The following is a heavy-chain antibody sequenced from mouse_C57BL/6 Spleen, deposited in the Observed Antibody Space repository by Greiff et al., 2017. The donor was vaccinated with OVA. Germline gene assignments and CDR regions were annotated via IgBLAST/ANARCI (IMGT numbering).Heavy chain of an antibody. CDR1: GYTFTSYW. D-gene: IGHD3-2*02. CDR2: IDPSDSYT. V-gene: IGHV1-69*01. Sequence: VQLQQPGAELVMPGASVKLSCKASGYTFTSYWMHWVKQRPGQGLEWIGEIDPSDSYTNYNQKFKGKSTLTVDKSSSTAYMQLSSLTSEDSAVYYCALGGSGYARNYAMDYWGQGTSVTVSS. J-gene: IGHJ4*01. CDR3: ALGGSGYARNYAMDY.